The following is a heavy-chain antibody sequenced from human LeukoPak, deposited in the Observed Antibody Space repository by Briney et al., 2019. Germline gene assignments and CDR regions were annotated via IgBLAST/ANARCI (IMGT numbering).Heavy chain of an antibody. CDR2: IYPGDSDT. J-gene: IGHJ5*02. D-gene: IGHD6-13*01. Sequence: GESLKISCKGSGYSFTSYWIGWVRPMPGKGLEWMGIIYPGDSDTRYSPSFQGQVTISADKSISTAYLQWSSLKASDTAMYYCARHPSSSWYESWFDPWGQGTLVTVSS. V-gene: IGHV5-51*01. CDR1: GYSFTSYW. CDR3: ARHPSSSWYESWFDP.